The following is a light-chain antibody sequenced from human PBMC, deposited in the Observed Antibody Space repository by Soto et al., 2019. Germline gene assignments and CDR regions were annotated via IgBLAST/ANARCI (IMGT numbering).Light chain of an antibody. V-gene: IGLV1-47*01. Sequence: QSVLTQPPSASGTPGQRVTISCSGSSSNIGSNYVYWYQQLPGTAPKLLIYRNNQRPSGVPDRFSGSKSGTSASLAISGLLSEDAADYYCAAWDDSLSGRWVFGGGTKLTVL. CDR1: SSNIGSNY. J-gene: IGLJ3*02. CDR3: AAWDDSLSGRWV. CDR2: RNN.